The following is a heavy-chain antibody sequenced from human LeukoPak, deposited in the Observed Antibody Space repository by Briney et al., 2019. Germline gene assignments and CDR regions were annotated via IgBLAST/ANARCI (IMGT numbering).Heavy chain of an antibody. J-gene: IGHJ4*02. V-gene: IGHV1-24*01. CDR3: ATGTYSYYFDY. CDR2: FDPEDGET. D-gene: IGHD5-18*01. Sequence: ASVKVSCKVSGYTLTELSMHWVRQAPGKGLEWMGGFDPEDGETIYAQKFQGRVTMTEGTSTDTMYMELSSLRSEDTAVYYCATGTYSYYFDYWGQGTLVTVSS. CDR1: GYTLTELS.